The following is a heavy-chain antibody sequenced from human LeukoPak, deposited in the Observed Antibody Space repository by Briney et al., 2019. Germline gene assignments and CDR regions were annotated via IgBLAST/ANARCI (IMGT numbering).Heavy chain of an antibody. D-gene: IGHD2-2*01. V-gene: IGHV4-59*08. CDR3: AKPIDCSSTICTGPMHV. CDR1: GGSISSYY. CDR2: IYYSGST. Sequence: PSETLSLTCTVSGGSISSYYWSWIRQPPGKGLEWIGYIYYSGSTNYNPSLKSRLTISIDTSKNQFSLTLGSLTAADTAVYYCAKPIDCSSTICTGPMHVWGKGTAVTVSA. J-gene: IGHJ6*04.